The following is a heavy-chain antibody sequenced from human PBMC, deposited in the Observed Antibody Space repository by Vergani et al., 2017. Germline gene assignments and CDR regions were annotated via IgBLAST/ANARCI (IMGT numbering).Heavy chain of an antibody. V-gene: IGHV4-30-4*08. CDR2: IYFSGST. J-gene: IGHJ4*02. Sequence: QVQLQESGPRLVKPSQTLSLTCTVSGSSVDVDEFSWSWIRPSPGKGLEGIGNIYFSGSTNYNPSLKSRGSMTVDTSKNQFFLKLTSATAADTAVYFCARSPDTGDSIDSWGQGTLVTVSS. D-gene: IGHD1-14*01. CDR1: GSSVDVDEFS. CDR3: ARSPDTGDSIDS.